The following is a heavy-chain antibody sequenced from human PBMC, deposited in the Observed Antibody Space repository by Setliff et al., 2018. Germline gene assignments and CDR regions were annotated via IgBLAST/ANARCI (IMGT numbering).Heavy chain of an antibody. CDR3: ARGSFPYDNSGFDY. Sequence: SETLSLTCTVSGGSVGNSHYYWSWIRQPAGKGLEWIGRIYTTWSTNYNPSLKSRVTMSADTSKNQFSLKLSSVTAADTAVYYCARGSFPYDNSGFDYWGQGTLVTVSS. D-gene: IGHD3-22*01. J-gene: IGHJ4*02. CDR1: GGSVGNSHYY. CDR2: IYTTWST. V-gene: IGHV4-61*02.